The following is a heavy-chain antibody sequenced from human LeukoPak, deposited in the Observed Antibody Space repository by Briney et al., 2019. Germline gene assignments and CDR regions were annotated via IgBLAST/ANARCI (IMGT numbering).Heavy chain of an antibody. CDR3: ARNHLRFLEWSFDY. D-gene: IGHD3-3*01. CDR1: GGSISSYY. V-gene: IGHV4-4*07. CDR2: IYTSGST. J-gene: IGHJ4*02. Sequence: SETLSLTCTVSGGSISSYYWSWIRQPAGKGLEWIGCIYTSGSTNYNPSLKSRVTMSVDTSKNQFSLKLSSVTAADTAVYYCARNHLRFLEWSFDYWDQGTLVTVSS.